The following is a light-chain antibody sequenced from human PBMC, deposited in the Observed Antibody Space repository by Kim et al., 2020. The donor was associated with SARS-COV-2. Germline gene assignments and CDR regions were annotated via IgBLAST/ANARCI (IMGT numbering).Light chain of an antibody. CDR2: GAS. Sequence: SLSPGQRVTLSCRDSQSVGTKLAGYQEKPGQSPGLLIYGASTRATGIPGRFSGSGSGTQFTLTINTLQCEDFAIYYCQHYDDSWAFGQGAKVDIK. V-gene: IGKV3-15*01. CDR3: QHYDDSWA. J-gene: IGKJ1*01. CDR1: QSVGTK.